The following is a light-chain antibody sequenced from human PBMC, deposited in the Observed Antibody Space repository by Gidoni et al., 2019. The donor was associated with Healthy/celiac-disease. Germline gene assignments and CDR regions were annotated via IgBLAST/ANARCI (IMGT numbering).Light chain of an antibody. CDR1: QSISIW. CDR2: KES. Sequence: DIQMTHSPSTLSASVGDRVTITCRASQSISIWLAWYQQKPGKAPKLLIYKESSLESGVPSRFSGSGSGTEFTLTISSLQPDDFATYYCQQYKSYSGTFGQGTKVEIK. J-gene: IGKJ1*01. V-gene: IGKV1-5*03. CDR3: QQYKSYSGT.